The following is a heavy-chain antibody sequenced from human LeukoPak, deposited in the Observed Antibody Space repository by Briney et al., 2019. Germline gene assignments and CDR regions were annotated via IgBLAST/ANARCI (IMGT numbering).Heavy chain of an antibody. J-gene: IGHJ5*02. V-gene: IGHV1-18*01. CDR1: GYTFTSYG. CDR2: ISAYNGNT. D-gene: IGHD3-3*01. CDR3: AREANYDFWSGYYTGWFDP. Sequence: ASVKVSCKASGYTFTSYGISWVRQAPGQGLEWMGWISAYNGNTNYAQKLQGRVTMTTDTSTSTAYMELRSLRSDDTAVYYCAREANYDFWSGYYTGWFDPWGQGTLVTVSS.